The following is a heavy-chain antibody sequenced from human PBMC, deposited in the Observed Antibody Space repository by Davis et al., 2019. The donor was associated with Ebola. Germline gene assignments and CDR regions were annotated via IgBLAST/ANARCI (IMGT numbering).Heavy chain of an antibody. CDR1: GGSISSYY. CDR2: IYYSGST. J-gene: IGHJ5*02. Sequence: MPGGSLRLSCTVSGGSISSYYWSWIRQPPGKGLEWIGYIYYSGSTNYNPSLKSRVTISVDTSKNQFSLKLSSVTAADTAVYYCARAWSQLAPFDPWGQGTLVTVSS. V-gene: IGHV4-59*12. CDR3: ARAWSQLAPFDP. D-gene: IGHD6-13*01.